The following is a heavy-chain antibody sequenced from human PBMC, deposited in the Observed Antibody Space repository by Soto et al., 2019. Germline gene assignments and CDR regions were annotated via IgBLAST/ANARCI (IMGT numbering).Heavy chain of an antibody. J-gene: IGHJ5*02. Sequence: PSETLSLTCAVSGGSISSSNWWSWVRQPPGKGLEWIGEIYHSGSTNYNPSLKSRVTISVDKSKNQFSLKLSSVTAADTAVYYCARGPRAAAGSNWFDPWGQGTLVTVSS. CDR2: IYHSGST. V-gene: IGHV4-4*02. CDR3: ARGPRAAAGSNWFDP. D-gene: IGHD6-13*01. CDR1: GGSISSSNW.